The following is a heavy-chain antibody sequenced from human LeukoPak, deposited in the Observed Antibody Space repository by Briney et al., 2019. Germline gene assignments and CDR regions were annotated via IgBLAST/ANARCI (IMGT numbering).Heavy chain of an antibody. D-gene: IGHD1-7*01. CDR1: GFTFSSYS. CDR2: ISSSSSYI. CDR3: ARDEGLIGTTAHDY. V-gene: IGHV3-21*01. J-gene: IGHJ4*02. Sequence: GGSLRLSCAASGFTFSSYSMNWVRQAPGKGLEWVSSISSSSSYIYYADSVKGRFTISGDNAKNSLYLQMNSLRAEDTAVYYCARDEGLIGTTAHDYWGQGTLVTVSS.